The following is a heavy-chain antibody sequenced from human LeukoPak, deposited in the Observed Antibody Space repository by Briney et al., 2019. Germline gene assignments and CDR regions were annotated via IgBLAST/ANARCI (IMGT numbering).Heavy chain of an antibody. J-gene: IGHJ3*02. D-gene: IGHD1-26*01. Sequence: PSETLSLTCSVSGDSLSNHYWSWIRLPPGKGLEWIGYINDSGTTKYNPSLRSRVTISVDTSKSQFSLKLRSMTAADTALYYCAREWENGYHAFHIWGQGTMVTVSS. V-gene: IGHV4-59*11. CDR1: GDSLSNHY. CDR3: AREWENGYHAFHI. CDR2: INDSGTT.